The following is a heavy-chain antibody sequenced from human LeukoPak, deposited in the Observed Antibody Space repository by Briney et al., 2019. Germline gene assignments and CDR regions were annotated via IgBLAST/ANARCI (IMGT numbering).Heavy chain of an antibody. Sequence: WIRQPPGKALEWLGFIYWNEDKRYSPSLKSRLTITKGTSKNQVVLTMTNMDPVDTATYYCAHITSPPYSYGFVYFDDWGQGTLVTVSS. J-gene: IGHJ4*02. V-gene: IGHV2-5*01. CDR2: IYWNEDK. CDR3: AHITSPPYSYGFVYFDD. D-gene: IGHD5-18*01.